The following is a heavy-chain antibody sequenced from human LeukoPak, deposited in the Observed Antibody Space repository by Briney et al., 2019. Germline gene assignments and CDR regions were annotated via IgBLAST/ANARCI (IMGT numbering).Heavy chain of an antibody. CDR2: ISVSGGST. Sequence: GGSLRLSCAASGFAFSSYAMSWVRQAPGKGLEWVSAISVSGGSTYYADSVKGRFTISRDNSKNTLYLQMNSLTAEDTAVYYCAKKVTGSYNNPLDYWGQGTLVTVSS. D-gene: IGHD3-10*01. CDR3: AKKVTGSYNNPLDY. J-gene: IGHJ4*02. CDR1: GFAFSSYA. V-gene: IGHV3-23*01.